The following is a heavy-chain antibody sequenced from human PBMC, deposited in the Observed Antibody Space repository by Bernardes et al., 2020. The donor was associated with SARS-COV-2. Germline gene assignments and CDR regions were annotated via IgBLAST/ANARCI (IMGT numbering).Heavy chain of an antibody. CDR3: ARRGGSGRAFDI. Sequence: ETLSLTCTASGGSISSSSYYWAWIRQPPGKGLECIGSISYSGTTYYNVSLKSRVTISVDTSKDQFSLKLSSVTAADTAVYYCARRGGSGRAFDIWGPGTMVTVSS. D-gene: IGHD6-25*01. CDR1: GGSISSSSYY. CDR2: ISYSGTT. V-gene: IGHV4-39*01. J-gene: IGHJ3*02.